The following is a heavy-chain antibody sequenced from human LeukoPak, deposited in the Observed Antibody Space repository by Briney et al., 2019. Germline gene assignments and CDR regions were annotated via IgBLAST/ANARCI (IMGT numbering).Heavy chain of an antibody. D-gene: IGHD3-22*01. CDR1: GYTFTGYY. CDR2: INPNSGGT. J-gene: IGHJ6*02. V-gene: IGHV1-2*02. Sequence: GASVKVSCKASGYTFTGYYMHWVRQAPGQGLEWMGWINPNSGGTNYAQRFQGRVTMTRDTSISTAYMELSRLRSDDTAVYYCASSYYDSSGYERSWVYYYYGMDVSGQGTTVTVSS. CDR3: ASSYYDSSGYERSWVYYYYGMDV.